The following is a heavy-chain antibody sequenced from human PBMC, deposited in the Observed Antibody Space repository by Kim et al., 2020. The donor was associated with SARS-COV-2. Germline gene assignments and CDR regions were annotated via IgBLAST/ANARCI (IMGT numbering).Heavy chain of an antibody. J-gene: IGHJ4*02. D-gene: IGHD6-19*01. Sequence: YADSVKGRFTISRDNAKNSLFLQMNSLRGEDTAVYYCVRDLKGSVWSNIDYWGQGTLVTVSS. V-gene: IGHV3-48*01. CDR3: VRDLKGSVWSNIDY.